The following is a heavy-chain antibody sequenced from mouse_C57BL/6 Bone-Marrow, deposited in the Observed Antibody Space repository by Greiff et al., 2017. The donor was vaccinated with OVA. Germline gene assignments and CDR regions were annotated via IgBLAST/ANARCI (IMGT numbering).Heavy chain of an antibody. J-gene: IGHJ4*01. V-gene: IGHV5-12*01. CDR1: GFTFSDFY. CDR3: ARLDAMDY. CDR2: ISNGGGST. Sequence: EVNRGEAGGGLVQPGGSLKLSCAASGFTFSDFYMYWIRQTPEKRLEWVAYISNGGGSTYYPDTVKGRFTISRDNAKNTLYLQMSRLKSEDTAMYYCARLDAMDYWGQGTSVTVSS.